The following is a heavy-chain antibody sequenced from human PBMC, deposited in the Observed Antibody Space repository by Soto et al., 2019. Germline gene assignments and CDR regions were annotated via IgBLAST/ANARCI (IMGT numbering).Heavy chain of an antibody. Sequence: GGSLRLSCKASGFSFSSYGMHWIRQAPGKGLEWLAIIWNDGSNEYYADSVKGRFTISRDNSKNTLYLQLNNLRAEDTAVYFCARDQTDSGGYSEYWGQRTLVTVS. V-gene: IGHV3-33*01. J-gene: IGHJ4*02. CDR1: GFSFSSYG. CDR3: ARDQTDSGGYSEY. CDR2: IWNDGSNE. D-gene: IGHD3-22*01.